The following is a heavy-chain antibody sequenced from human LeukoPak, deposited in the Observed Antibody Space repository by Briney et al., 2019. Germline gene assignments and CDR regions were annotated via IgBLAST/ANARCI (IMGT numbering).Heavy chain of an antibody. CDR3: ARITYYYDTSGYYQYYFDY. D-gene: IGHD3-22*01. CDR2: IYYSGST. Sequence: SETLSLTCTVSGGSISSYYWSWIRQPPGKGLEWIGYIYYSGSTNYNPSLKSRLTMSVDTSKNQFSLKLSSVTAADTAVYYCARITYYYDTSGYYQYYFDYWGQGTLVTVSS. V-gene: IGHV4-59*01. CDR1: GGSISSYY. J-gene: IGHJ4*02.